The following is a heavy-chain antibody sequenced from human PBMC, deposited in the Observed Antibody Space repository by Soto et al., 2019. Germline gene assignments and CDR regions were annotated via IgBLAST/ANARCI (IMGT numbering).Heavy chain of an antibody. CDR3: ARDSRLAYYDILTGYYPQGIFDY. D-gene: IGHD3-9*01. Sequence: QVQLQESGPGLVKPSETLSLTCTVSGGSISSYYWSWIRQPAGKGLEWIGRIYTSGSTNYNPSLKSRVTMSVDTSKNQFSLKLSSVTAADTAVYYCARDSRLAYYDILTGYYPQGIFDYWGQGTLVTVSS. V-gene: IGHV4-4*07. CDR2: IYTSGST. CDR1: GGSISSYY. J-gene: IGHJ4*02.